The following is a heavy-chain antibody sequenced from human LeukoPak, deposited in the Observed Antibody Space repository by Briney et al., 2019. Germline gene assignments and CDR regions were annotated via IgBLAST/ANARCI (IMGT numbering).Heavy chain of an antibody. V-gene: IGHV1-18*01. CDR2: ISAYNGNT. D-gene: IGHD1-7*01. Sequence: ASVKVSCKASGYTFTSYGISWVRQAPGQGLEWMGWISAYNGNTNYAQKLQGRVTMTTDTSTSTAYMELRSLISDDTAVYYCAREPSPNCNYPLFFDYWGQGTLVTVSS. J-gene: IGHJ4*02. CDR3: AREPSPNCNYPLFFDY. CDR1: GYTFTSYG.